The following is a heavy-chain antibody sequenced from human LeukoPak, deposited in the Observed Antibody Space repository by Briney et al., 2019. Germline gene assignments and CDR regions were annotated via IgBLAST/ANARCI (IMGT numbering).Heavy chain of an antibody. CDR3: ARDGDSSGCPED. CDR2: IYYSGST. CDR1: GGSISSSSYY. Sequence: SETLSLTCTVSGGSISSSSYYWGWIRQPPGKGLEWIGSIYYSGSTYYNPSLKSRVTISVDTSKNQFSLKLSSVTAADTAVYYCARDGDSSGCPEDWGQGTLVTVSS. J-gene: IGHJ4*02. D-gene: IGHD6-19*01. V-gene: IGHV4-39*07.